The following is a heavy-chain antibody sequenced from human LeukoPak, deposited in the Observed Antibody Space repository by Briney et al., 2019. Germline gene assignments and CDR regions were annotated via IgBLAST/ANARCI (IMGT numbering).Heavy chain of an antibody. CDR3: ASERYNWNYAFDY. D-gene: IGHD1-7*01. V-gene: IGHV3-21*01. CDR1: GFTFSSSS. J-gene: IGHJ4*02. CDR2: ISSGSSYI. Sequence: GGSLRLSCAASGFTFSSSSMNWVRQAPGKGLEWVSSISSGSSYIYYADPLKGRFTVSRDNAKSSLYLQMNSLRAEDTAVYYCASERYNWNYAFDYWGQGILVTVSS.